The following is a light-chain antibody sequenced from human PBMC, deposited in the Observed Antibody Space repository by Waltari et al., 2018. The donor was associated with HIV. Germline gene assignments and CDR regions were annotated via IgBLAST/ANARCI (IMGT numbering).Light chain of an antibody. V-gene: IGLV1-40*01. CDR3: QSYDSSLSGATV. CDR1: SSNIGAGYD. Sequence: QSVLTQPPSVSGAPGQRVTISCTGSSSNIGAGYDVHWYQQLPGTAPKLLIFCNSNRPSGVPDRFSGSNSGTSASLAITGRRAEDEADYYCQSYDSSLSGATVFGTGTKVTV. J-gene: IGLJ1*01. CDR2: CNS.